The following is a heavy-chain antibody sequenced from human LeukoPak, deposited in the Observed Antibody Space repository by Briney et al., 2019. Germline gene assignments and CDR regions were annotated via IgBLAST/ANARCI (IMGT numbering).Heavy chain of an antibody. V-gene: IGHV3-30*18. CDR3: AKEAETALDYYGMDV. CDR2: ISYDGSNK. Sequence: PGGSLRLSCAASGFTFSSYGMHWVRQAPGKGLEWVAVISYDGSNKYYADSVKGRFTISRDNSKNTLYLQMNSLRAEDTAVYYCAKEAETALDYYGMDVWGQGTTVTVSS. D-gene: IGHD2-21*02. J-gene: IGHJ6*02. CDR1: GFTFSSYG.